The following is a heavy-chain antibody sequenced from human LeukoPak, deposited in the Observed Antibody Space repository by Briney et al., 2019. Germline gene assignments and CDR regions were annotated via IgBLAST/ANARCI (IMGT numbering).Heavy chain of an antibody. V-gene: IGHV3-11*01. Sequence: GGCLRLSRVSSRFTSSDHYMSWTRDAPGKGLEWVSYMSSSGSTIYYADSVKGRFTISRDNAKNSLYLQMNSLRAEDTDVYYCARETGTLDYWGQGTLVTVS. CDR3: ARETGTLDY. CDR2: MSSSGSTI. D-gene: IGHD1-14*01. CDR1: RFTSSDHY. J-gene: IGHJ4*02.